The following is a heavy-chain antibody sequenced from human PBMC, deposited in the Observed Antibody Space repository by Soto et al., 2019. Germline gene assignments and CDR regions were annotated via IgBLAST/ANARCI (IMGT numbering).Heavy chain of an antibody. CDR1: GFTFSNFW. J-gene: IGHJ4*02. V-gene: IGHV3-7*04. CDR2: INQDGSEK. Sequence: QPGGSLRLSCATSGFTFSNFWLNWVRQAPGRGLEWVANINQDGSEKYYVDSVKGRFTISRDNAQNSLYLQMNSLRAEDTAVYYCARSRYLDFWGQGTLVTVSS. CDR3: ARSRYLDF.